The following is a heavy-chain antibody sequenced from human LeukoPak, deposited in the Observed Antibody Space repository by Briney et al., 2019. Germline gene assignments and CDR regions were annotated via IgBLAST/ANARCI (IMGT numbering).Heavy chain of an antibody. D-gene: IGHD6-13*01. V-gene: IGHV4-39*01. CDR1: GGSISSSSYY. CDR3: ARRGIAAAEDFDY. CDR2: IYYSGST. J-gene: IGHJ4*02. Sequence: SETLSLTCTVSGGSISSSSYYWGWIRQPPGKGLEWIGSIYYSGSTYYNPSLKSRVTISVDTSKNQFFLKLSSVTAADTAVYYCARRGIAAAEDFDYWGQGTLVTVSS.